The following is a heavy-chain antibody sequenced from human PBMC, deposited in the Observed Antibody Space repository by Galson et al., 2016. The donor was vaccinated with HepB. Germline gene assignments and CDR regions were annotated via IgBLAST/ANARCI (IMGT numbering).Heavy chain of an antibody. J-gene: IGHJ4*02. V-gene: IGHV3-33*01. CDR2: IGNDGSHK. CDR3: AGGRGDVWELLAY. Sequence: SLRLSCAASGFTFSNCGIHWVRQAPGKGLDWVALIGNDGSHKFYADSVKSRVTISADKSQNQLSLRLNSVTAADTAVYYCAGGRGDVWELLAYWGQGTLVTVSS. CDR1: GFTFSNCG. D-gene: IGHD1-26*01.